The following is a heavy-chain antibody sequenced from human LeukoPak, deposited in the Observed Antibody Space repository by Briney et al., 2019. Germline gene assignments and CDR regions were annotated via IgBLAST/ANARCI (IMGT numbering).Heavy chain of an antibody. J-gene: IGHJ4*02. CDR3: ARDTGWIQLWYAFDY. CDR2: ISYDGSNK. Sequence: GGSLRLSCAASGFTFSSYAMHWVRQAPGKGLEWVAVISYDGSNKYYADSVKGRFTISRDNSKNTLYLQMNSLRAEDTAVYYCARDTGWIQLWYAFDYWGQGTLVTVSS. CDR1: GFTFSSYA. V-gene: IGHV3-30*04. D-gene: IGHD5-18*01.